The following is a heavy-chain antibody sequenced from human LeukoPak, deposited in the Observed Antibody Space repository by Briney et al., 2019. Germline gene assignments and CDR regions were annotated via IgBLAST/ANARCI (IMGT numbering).Heavy chain of an antibody. V-gene: IGHV3-23*01. CDR2: IASSGLNT. J-gene: IGHJ6*02. CDR3: ARYCSGGSCYSGMDV. D-gene: IGHD2-15*01. Sequence: GGSLRLSCAASGFMFRDAAMTWVRQAPGKGLEWVSLIASSGLNTYYADSVKGRLTISRDNSKNTLYLQMNSLRAEDTAVYYCARYCSGGSCYSGMDVWGQGTTVIVSS. CDR1: GFMFRDAA.